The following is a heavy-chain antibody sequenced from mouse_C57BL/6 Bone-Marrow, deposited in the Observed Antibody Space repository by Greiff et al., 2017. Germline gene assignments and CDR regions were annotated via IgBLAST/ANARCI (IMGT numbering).Heavy chain of an antibody. D-gene: IGHD1-1*01. V-gene: IGHV1-50*01. Sequence: QVQLKQPGAELVKPGASVKLSCKASGYTFTSYWMQWVKQRPGQGLEWIGEIDPSDSYTNYNQKFKGKATLTVDTSSSTAYMQLSSLTSEDSAVYYCAREGITTVVGNFDDWGQGTTLTVSS. J-gene: IGHJ2*01. CDR3: AREGITTVVGNFDD. CDR2: IDPSDSYT. CDR1: GYTFTSYW.